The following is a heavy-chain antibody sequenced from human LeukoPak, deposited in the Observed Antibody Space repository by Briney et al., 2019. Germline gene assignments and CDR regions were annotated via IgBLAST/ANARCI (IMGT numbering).Heavy chain of an antibody. CDR3: VRDKAPASTIRLYFDY. J-gene: IGHJ4*02. CDR2: INWNGGST. CDR1: GFTFDDYG. D-gene: IGHD2-2*01. Sequence: GGSLRLSCAASGFTFDDYGMSWVRQAPGKGLEWVSGINWNGGSTGYADSVKGRFTISRDNAKNSLYLQMNSLRAEDTALYYCVRDKAPASTIRLYFDYWGQGTLVTVSS. V-gene: IGHV3-20*04.